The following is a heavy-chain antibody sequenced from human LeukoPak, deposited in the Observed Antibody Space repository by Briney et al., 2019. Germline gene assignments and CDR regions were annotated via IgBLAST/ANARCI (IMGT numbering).Heavy chain of an antibody. Sequence: PSETLSLTCTVSGGSISGYYWSWIRQPPGKRLEWIGYIYSSGSTNYDPSLKSRVTISVDTSKNQISLRLSSVTAADTAVYYCARHYPPDYTFDYWGQGTLVTVSS. J-gene: IGHJ4*02. V-gene: IGHV4-59*08. CDR2: IYSSGST. CDR1: GGSISGYY. D-gene: IGHD4-11*01. CDR3: ARHYPPDYTFDY.